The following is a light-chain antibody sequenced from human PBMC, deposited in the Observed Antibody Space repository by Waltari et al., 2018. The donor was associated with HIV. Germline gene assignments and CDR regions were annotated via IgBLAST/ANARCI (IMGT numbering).Light chain of an antibody. CDR3: GSYTGDESPDVV. CDR2: EVT. V-gene: IGLV2-8*01. Sequence: QSALTQPPSASGSPGQSVTISCTGTSRDIGGFVSWSQQHSGKAPKLRIYEVTKRPSGVPDRFSGSTSGNTASLTVSGLQAEDEADYYCGSYTGDESPDVVFGEGTKLTVL. CDR1: SRDIGGF. J-gene: IGLJ2*01.